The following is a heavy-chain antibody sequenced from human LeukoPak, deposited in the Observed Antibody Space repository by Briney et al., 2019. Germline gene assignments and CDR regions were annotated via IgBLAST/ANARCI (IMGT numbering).Heavy chain of an antibody. J-gene: IGHJ4*02. CDR1: GGTFSTYV. D-gene: IGHD6-19*01. CDR3: ARDYSSGWYSVDY. V-gene: IGHV1-18*01. Sequence: ASVKVSCKASGGTFSTYVINWVRQAPGQGLEWMGWIRSDNGKTNYAQKLQGRVTLTTDTTTSTAYMELRSLRSDDTAIYYCARDYSSGWYSVDYWGQGTLITVSS. CDR2: IRSDNGKT.